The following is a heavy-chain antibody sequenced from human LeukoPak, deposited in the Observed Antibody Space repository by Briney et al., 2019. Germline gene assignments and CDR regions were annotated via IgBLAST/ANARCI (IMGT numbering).Heavy chain of an antibody. V-gene: IGHV1-8*01. J-gene: IGHJ3*02. CDR1: GYTFTSYD. Sequence: ASVKVSCKASGYTFTSYDINWVRQATGQGLEWMGWMNPNSGNTGYAQKFQGRVTMTRNTSISTAYMELSSLRSEDTAVYYCARDRPDCHAFDIWGQGTMVTVSS. CDR2: MNPNSGNT. CDR3: ARDRPDCHAFDI. D-gene: IGHD2-21*02.